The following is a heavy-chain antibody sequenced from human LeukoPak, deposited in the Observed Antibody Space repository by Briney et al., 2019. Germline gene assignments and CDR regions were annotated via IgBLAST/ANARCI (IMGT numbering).Heavy chain of an antibody. J-gene: IGHJ4*02. CDR3: ARDVLLDY. D-gene: IGHD2-8*01. Sequence: PGGSLRLSCAASGFTFTSAWMNWVRQAPGKGLEWVSSISSSSSYIYYADSVKGRFTIPRDNAKNSLYLQMNSLRAEDTAVYYCARDVLLDYWGQGTLVTVSS. CDR2: ISSSSSYI. CDR1: GFTFTSAW. V-gene: IGHV3-21*01.